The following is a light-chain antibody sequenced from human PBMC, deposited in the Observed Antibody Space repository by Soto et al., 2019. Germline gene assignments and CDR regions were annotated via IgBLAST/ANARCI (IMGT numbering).Light chain of an antibody. CDR3: LRYSSSQWT. V-gene: IGKV3-20*01. CDR1: QSVSSNY. CDR2: GAS. Sequence: EVVLTQSPGTLSLSPGERATLSCRASQSVSSNYLAWYQQKPGQAPRLLIFGASSRATGIPDRFSGSGSGTDFTLNITRLEPEDFGVYLCLRYSSSQWTCGQGTKVDIK. J-gene: IGKJ1*01.